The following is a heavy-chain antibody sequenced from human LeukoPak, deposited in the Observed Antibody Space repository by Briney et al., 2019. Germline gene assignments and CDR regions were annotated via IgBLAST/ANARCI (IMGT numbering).Heavy chain of an antibody. D-gene: IGHD3-22*01. CDR3: ARENPSGYYNRPIDY. V-gene: IGHV4-59*01. CDR1: GGSISGYY. Sequence: PSETLSLTCSVSGGSISGYYWTWIRQPPGKGLEWIGYIYDGRGTNYNPSLKSRVTISMDTSKNQFSLKLNSVTVADTAIYYCARENPSGYYNRPIDYWGQGTLVTVSS. CDR2: IYDGRGT. J-gene: IGHJ4*02.